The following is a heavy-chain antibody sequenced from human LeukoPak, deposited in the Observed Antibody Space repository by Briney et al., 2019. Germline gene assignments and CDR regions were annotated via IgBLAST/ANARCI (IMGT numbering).Heavy chain of an antibody. CDR3: AKDPEFYGDLAY. CDR1: GFTFSSYG. Sequence: GGSLRLSCGASGFTFSSYGMSWVRQAPGKGLEWVSTSDSGGTTYYADSVKGRFTISRDNCKNTLYLQMNSLRAEDTAVYYCAKDPEFYGDLAYWGQGTLVTVSS. V-gene: IGHV3-23*01. J-gene: IGHJ4*02. D-gene: IGHD4-17*01. CDR2: SDSGGTT.